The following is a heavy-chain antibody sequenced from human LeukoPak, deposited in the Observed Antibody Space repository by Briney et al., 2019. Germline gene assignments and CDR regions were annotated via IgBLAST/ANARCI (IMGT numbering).Heavy chain of an antibody. D-gene: IGHD2-21*02. Sequence: GGSLRLSCAASGFTFSSYSMNWVRQAPGKGLEWVANIKEDGSEKYYVDSVKGRFIISRDNAKNSLYLQMNSLRAEDTAVYYCANLRLLGFDSWGQGTLVTVSS. CDR1: GFTFSSYS. J-gene: IGHJ4*02. CDR3: ANLRLLGFDS. V-gene: IGHV3-7*01. CDR2: IKEDGSEK.